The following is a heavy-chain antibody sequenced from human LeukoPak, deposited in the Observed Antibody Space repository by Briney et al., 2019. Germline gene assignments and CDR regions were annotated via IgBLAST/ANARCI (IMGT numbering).Heavy chain of an antibody. CDR1: GNAFTGYY. V-gene: IGHV1-2*02. D-gene: IGHD6-13*01. CDR2: INPNSGGT. Sequence: VASVKVSCKSSGNAFTGYYMHWVRQAPGQGLEWMGWINPNSGGTNYAQKFQGRVTMTRDTSISTAYMELSRLRSDDTAVYYCARVQQQLVEKFDYWGQGTLVTVSS. J-gene: IGHJ4*02. CDR3: ARVQQQLVEKFDY.